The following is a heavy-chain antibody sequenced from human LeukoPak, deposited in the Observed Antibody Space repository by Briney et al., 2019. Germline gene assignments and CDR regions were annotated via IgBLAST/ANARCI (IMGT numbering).Heavy chain of an antibody. CDR2: ITPVIDSA. CDR1: GGTFRSHI. V-gene: IGHV1-69*08. Sequence: GASVKVSCKTSGGTFRSHIFSWVRQAPGQGLGWMGRITPVIDSAKYAQKFRDRLTITADTSTGTAYMELSSLTPDDTALYYCTRVNLRGSQYNWFDPWGQGTLVIVSS. D-gene: IGHD1-26*01. J-gene: IGHJ5*02. CDR3: TRVNLRGSQYNWFDP.